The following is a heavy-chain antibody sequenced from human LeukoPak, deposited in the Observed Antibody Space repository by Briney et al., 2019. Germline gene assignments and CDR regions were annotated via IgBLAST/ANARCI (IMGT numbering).Heavy chain of an antibody. Sequence: ASVKVSCKASGYTFTGYYMHWVRQAPGQGLEWMGRINPNSGGTNYAQKFQGRVTMTRDTSISTAYMELSRLRSDDTAVYYCARDGRNYGVSAFDIWGQGTMVSVSS. D-gene: IGHD4-17*01. CDR1: GYTFTGYY. J-gene: IGHJ3*02. CDR2: INPNSGGT. CDR3: ARDGRNYGVSAFDI. V-gene: IGHV1-2*06.